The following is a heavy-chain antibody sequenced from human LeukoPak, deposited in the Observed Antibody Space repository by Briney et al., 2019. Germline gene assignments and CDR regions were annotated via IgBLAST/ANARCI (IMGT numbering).Heavy chain of an antibody. CDR2: IYYTGNT. V-gene: IGHV4-59*01. CDR1: GGSISNYY. CDR3: ARHFGSGTYPLDY. D-gene: IGHD3-10*01. J-gene: IGHJ4*02. Sequence: SETLSLTCTVSGGSISNYYWSWIRQPPGKGLEWIGYIYYTGNTKYNPSLNSRLTMSVDTSRNQFSLRLSSVTAADTAVYYCARHFGSGTYPLDYWGQGTLATVSS.